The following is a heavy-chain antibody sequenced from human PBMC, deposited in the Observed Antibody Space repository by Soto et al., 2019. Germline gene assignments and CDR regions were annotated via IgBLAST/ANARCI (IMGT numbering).Heavy chain of an antibody. V-gene: IGHV1-3*01. D-gene: IGHD3-22*01. CDR2: INAGNGNT. CDR3: ARTEYYYDSSGYYDYGMDV. CDR1: GYTFTSYA. J-gene: IGHJ6*02. Sequence: GASVKVSCKASGYTFTSYAMHWARQAPGQRLEWMGWINAGNGNTKYSQKFQGRVTITRDTSASTAYMELSSLRSEDTAVYYCARTEYYYDSSGYYDYGMDVWGQGTTVTVSS.